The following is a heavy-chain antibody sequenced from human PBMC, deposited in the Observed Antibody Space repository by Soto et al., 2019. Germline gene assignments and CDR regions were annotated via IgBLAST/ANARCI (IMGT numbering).Heavy chain of an antibody. CDR1: GGSFSGYY. Sequence: SETLSLTCAVYGGSFSGYYWSWIRQPPGKGLEWIGEINHSGSTNYNPSLKSRVTISVDTSKNQFSLKLSSVTAADTAVYYCARGLLWRCGSGGSCRRISWFDTWGQGTLVTVSS. CDR3: ARGLLWRCGSGGSCRRISWFDT. J-gene: IGHJ5*02. V-gene: IGHV4-34*01. D-gene: IGHD2-15*01. CDR2: INHSGST.